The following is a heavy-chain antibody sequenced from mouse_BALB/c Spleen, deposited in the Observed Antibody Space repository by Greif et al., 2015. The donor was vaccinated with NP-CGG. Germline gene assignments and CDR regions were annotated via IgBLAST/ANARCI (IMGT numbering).Heavy chain of an antibody. D-gene: IGHD2-4*01. J-gene: IGHJ3*01. V-gene: IGHV1-4*02. CDR1: GYTFTSYT. CDR2: INPSSGYT. CDR3: ARGRDYDI. Sequence: VHLVESAAELARPGASVKMSCKASGYTFTSYTMHWVKQRPGQGLEWIGYINPSSGYTEYNQKFKNKTTLTADKSSSTAYMQLSSLTSEDSAVYYCARGRDYDIWGQGTLVTVSA.